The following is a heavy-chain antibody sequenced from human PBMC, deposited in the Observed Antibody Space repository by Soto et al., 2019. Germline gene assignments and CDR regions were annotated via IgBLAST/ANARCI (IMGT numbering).Heavy chain of an antibody. CDR2: IIPIFGTA. D-gene: IGHD2-2*01. J-gene: IGHJ4*02. CDR3: AVGEYQLLADYSSWRHYFDY. CDR1: GGTFSSYA. V-gene: IGHV1-69*01. Sequence: QVQLVQSGAEVKKPGSSVKVSCKASGGTFSSYAISWVRQAPGQGLAWMGGIIPIFGTANYAQKFQGRVTSTADESTSTAYMELISLRSEDTAVDYCAVGEYQLLADYSSWRHYFDYWGQGTLVTVSS.